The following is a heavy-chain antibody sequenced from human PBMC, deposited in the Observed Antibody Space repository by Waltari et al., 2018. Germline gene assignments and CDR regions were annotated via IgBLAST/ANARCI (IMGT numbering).Heavy chain of an antibody. V-gene: IGHV3-7*01. J-gene: IGHJ4*02. CDR2: IKQDGSEK. CDR1: GFTFSSYW. Sequence: EVQLVESGGGLVQPGGSLRLSCAASGFTFSSYWMSWVRPAPGKGLEWVANIKQDGSEKYYVDSVKGRFTISRDNAKNALYLQMNSLRAEDTAVYYCASLATAAAGTVDYWGQGTLVTVSS. D-gene: IGHD6-13*01. CDR3: ASLATAAAGTVDY.